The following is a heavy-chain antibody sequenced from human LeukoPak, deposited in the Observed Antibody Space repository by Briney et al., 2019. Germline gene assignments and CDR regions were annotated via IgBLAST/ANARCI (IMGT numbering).Heavy chain of an antibody. J-gene: IGHJ4*02. CDR1: GHTFTGYY. Sequence: ASVKVSCKASGHTFTGYYMHWVRQAPGQGLEWMGWINPNSGGTNYAQKFQGRVTMTRDTSISTAYMELSRLRSDDTAVYYCARDSTAIVVVPAAICDYWGQGTLVTVSS. V-gene: IGHV1-2*02. CDR2: INPNSGGT. CDR3: ARDSTAIVVVPAAICDY. D-gene: IGHD2-2*02.